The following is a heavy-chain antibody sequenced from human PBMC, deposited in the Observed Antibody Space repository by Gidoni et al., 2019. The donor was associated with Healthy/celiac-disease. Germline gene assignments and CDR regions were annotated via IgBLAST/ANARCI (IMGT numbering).Heavy chain of an antibody. Sequence: EVQLVESGGGLVQPGGSLRLSCAASGFTFSSYDMHWVRQATGKGLEWVSAIGTAGDTYYPGSVKGRFTISRENAKNSLYLQMNSLRAGDTAVYYCARGRWDYYESSGYYDPDAFDIWGQGTMGTVSS. CDR1: GFTFSSYD. J-gene: IGHJ3*02. CDR3: ARGRWDYYESSGYYDPDAFDI. CDR2: IGTAGDT. V-gene: IGHV3-13*01. D-gene: IGHD3-22*01.